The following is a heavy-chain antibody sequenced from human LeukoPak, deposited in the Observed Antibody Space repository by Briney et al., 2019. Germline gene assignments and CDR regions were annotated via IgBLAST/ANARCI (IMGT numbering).Heavy chain of an antibody. CDR3: ARTGYYYDSSGYYSY. CDR2: IWYDGSNK. J-gene: IGHJ4*02. CDR1: GFTFSSYG. Sequence: PGGSLRLSCAASGFTFSSYGMHGVRQAPGKRLEWGAVIWYDGSNKYYADSVKGRFTISRDNSKNTLYLQMNSLRAEDTAVYYCARTGYYYDSSGYYSYWGQGTLVTVSS. V-gene: IGHV3-33*01. D-gene: IGHD3-22*01.